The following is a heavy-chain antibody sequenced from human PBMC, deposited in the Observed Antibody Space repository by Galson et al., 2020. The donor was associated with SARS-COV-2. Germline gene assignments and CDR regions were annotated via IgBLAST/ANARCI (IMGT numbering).Heavy chain of an antibody. J-gene: IGHJ4*02. CDR3: AKTPDY. V-gene: IGHV3-21*01. CDR1: GFTFSDYY. Sequence: GGSLRLSCAASGFTFSDYYMSWVRQAPGKGLEWVSSISSSSSYKYYADSVKGRFTISRDNSKNTLYLQMNSLRPEDTAVYYCAKTPDYWGQGTLVTVSS. CDR2: ISSSSSYK.